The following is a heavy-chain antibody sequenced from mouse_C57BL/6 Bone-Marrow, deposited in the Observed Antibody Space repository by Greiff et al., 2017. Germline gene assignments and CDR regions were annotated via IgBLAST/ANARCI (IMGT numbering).Heavy chain of an antibody. Sequence: VQLQQSGAELVKPGASVKLSCTASGFNIKDYYMHWVKQRTEQGLEWIGRIDPEDGETKYAPKFQGKATLTADKSSSTAYMELRSLTSEDSAVYFCARSSYYGSSRYYAMDYWGQGTSVTVSS. CDR1: GFNIKDYY. CDR2: IDPEDGET. CDR3: ARSSYYGSSRYYAMDY. D-gene: IGHD1-1*01. V-gene: IGHV14-2*01. J-gene: IGHJ4*01.